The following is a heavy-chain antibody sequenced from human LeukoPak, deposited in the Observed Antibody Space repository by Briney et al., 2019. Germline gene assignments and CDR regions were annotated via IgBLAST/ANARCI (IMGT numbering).Heavy chain of an antibody. V-gene: IGHV3-23*01. D-gene: IGHD4-17*01. Sequence: GASLRLSCAASGFTFSSYAMSWVRQAPGKGLEWVSAISGSGGSTYYADSVKGRFTISRDNSKNTLYLQMNSLRAEDTAVYYCAKDRVFYGDYFDYWGQRTLVTVSS. CDR2: ISGSGGST. J-gene: IGHJ4*02. CDR1: GFTFSSYA. CDR3: AKDRVFYGDYFDY.